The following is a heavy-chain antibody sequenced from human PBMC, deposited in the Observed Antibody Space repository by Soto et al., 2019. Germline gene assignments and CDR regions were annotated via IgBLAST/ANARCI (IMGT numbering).Heavy chain of an antibody. Sequence: SETLSLTCTVSGGSISSYYWSWIRQPPGKGLEWIGYIYYSGSTNYNPSLKSRVTISVDTSKNQFSLKLSSVTAADTAVYYCARDRVGYSYGPNGMDVWGQGTTVTVSS. J-gene: IGHJ6*02. CDR1: GGSISSYY. D-gene: IGHD5-18*01. CDR3: ARDRVGYSYGPNGMDV. CDR2: IYYSGST. V-gene: IGHV4-59*01.